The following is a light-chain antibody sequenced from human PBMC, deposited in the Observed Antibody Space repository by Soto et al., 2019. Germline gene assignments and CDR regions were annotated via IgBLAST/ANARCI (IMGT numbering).Light chain of an antibody. J-gene: IGKJ1*01. CDR1: QSISSW. Sequence: IQMTQSPSTLSASVGDRVTITCRASQSISSWLAWYQQKPGKAPKVLIYKASSLESGVPSRFSGSGSGTEFTLTISSLQPDDFATYYCQQYNGYSRTFGQGTKVDI. V-gene: IGKV1-5*03. CDR3: QQYNGYSRT. CDR2: KAS.